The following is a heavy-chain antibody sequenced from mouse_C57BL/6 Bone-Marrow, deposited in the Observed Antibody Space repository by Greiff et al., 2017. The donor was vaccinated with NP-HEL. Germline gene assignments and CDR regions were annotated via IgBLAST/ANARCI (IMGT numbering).Heavy chain of an antibody. Sequence: VKLMESGAELVKPGASVKLSCKASGYTFTSYWMHWVKQRPGQGLEWIGMIHPNSGSTNYNEKFKSKATLTVDKSSSTAYMQLSSLTSEDSAVYYCARRIYYGKGDYAMDYWGQGTSVTVSS. CDR2: IHPNSGST. D-gene: IGHD2-1*01. CDR1: GYTFTSYW. V-gene: IGHV1-64*01. CDR3: ARRIYYGKGDYAMDY. J-gene: IGHJ4*01.